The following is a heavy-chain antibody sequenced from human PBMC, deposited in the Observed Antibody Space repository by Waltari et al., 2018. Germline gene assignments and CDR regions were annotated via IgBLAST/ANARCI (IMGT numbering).Heavy chain of an antibody. V-gene: IGHV4-39*07. J-gene: IGHJ4*02. Sequence: QLQLQESGPGLVKPSETLSLTCTVSGGSISSSSYYWGWIRQPPGKGLEWIGSIYYSGSTYYNPSLKSRVTISVDTSKNQFSLKLSSVTAADTAVYYCARHLGGGDCYDYWGKGTLVTVSS. CDR2: IYYSGST. D-gene: IGHD2-21*01. CDR1: GGSISSSSYY. CDR3: ARHLGGGDCYDY.